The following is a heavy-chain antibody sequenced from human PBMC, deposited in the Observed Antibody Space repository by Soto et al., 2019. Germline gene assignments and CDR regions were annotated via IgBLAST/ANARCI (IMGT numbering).Heavy chain of an antibody. CDR3: ERTILVGEVPTGEAF. CDR1: GFTFSSYW. V-gene: IGHV3-74*01. Sequence: GGSLRLSCAASGFTFSSYWMHWVRQAPGKGLVWVSRINSDGSSTSYAGSVKGRFTISRDNAKNTLYLQMNSLRAEDAAVFYFERTILVGEVPTGEAFGGKGTLVPVS. J-gene: IGHJ4*02. CDR2: INSDGSST. D-gene: IGHD2-21*01.